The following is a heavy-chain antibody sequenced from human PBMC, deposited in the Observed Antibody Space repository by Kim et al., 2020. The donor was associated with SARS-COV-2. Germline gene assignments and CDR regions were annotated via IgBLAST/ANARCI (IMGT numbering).Heavy chain of an antibody. CDR2: INHSGST. Sequence: SETLSLTCAVYGGSFSGYYWSWIRQPPGKGLEWIGEINHSGSTNYNPSLKSRVTISVDTSKNQFSLKLTSVTAADTAVYYCARWWPGGWYYFDYWGQGNLLIFSS. J-gene: IGHJ4*02. V-gene: IGHV4-34*01. D-gene: IGHD6-19*01. CDR1: GGSFSGYY. CDR3: ARWWPGGWYYFDY.